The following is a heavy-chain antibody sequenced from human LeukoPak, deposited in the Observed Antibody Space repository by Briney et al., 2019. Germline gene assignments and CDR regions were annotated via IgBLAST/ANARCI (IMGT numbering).Heavy chain of an antibody. V-gene: IGHV1-69*05. CDR3: ARGLLRGVMRFDY. Sequence: ASVKVTCKASGGTFSSYAISWVRQAPGQGLEWMGGIMPTFGAANYAQKFQGRVTITTDEFTNTAYMELSSLGSEDTAVYYCARGLLRGVMRFDYWGQGSLVTVSS. CDR2: IMPTFGAA. CDR1: GGTFSSYA. J-gene: IGHJ4*02. D-gene: IGHD3-10*01.